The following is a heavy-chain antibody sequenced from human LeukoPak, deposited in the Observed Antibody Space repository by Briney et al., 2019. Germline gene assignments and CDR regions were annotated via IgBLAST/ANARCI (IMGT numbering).Heavy chain of an antibody. V-gene: IGHV3-23*01. CDR1: GFTFSNFE. D-gene: IGHD3-10*01. CDR2: ISNRGSST. CDR3: AKDRGSGSGSYTWGIFDC. J-gene: IGHJ4*02. Sequence: GGSLRLSCTVSGFTFSNFEMNWVRQAPGKGPEWVSGISNRGSSTVYADSVQGRFTISRDNSKNTLYLQMNILRAEDTAVYYCAKDRGSGSGSYTWGIFDCWGQGTLVTVSS.